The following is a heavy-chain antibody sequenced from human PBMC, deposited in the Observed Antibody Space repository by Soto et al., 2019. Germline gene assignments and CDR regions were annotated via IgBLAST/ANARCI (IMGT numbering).Heavy chain of an antibody. CDR1: GYTFTSYA. CDR3: ARDSGSGSYYPVDP. J-gene: IGHJ5*02. V-gene: IGHV1-3*01. Sequence: QVQLVQSGAEVKKPGASVKVSCKASGYTFTSYAMHWVRQAPGQRLEWMGWINAGNGNTKYSQKFQGRVTITRDTSASTAYMGLSSLRSEDTAVYYCARDSGSGSYYPVDPWGQGTLVTVSS. CDR2: INAGNGNT. D-gene: IGHD3-10*01.